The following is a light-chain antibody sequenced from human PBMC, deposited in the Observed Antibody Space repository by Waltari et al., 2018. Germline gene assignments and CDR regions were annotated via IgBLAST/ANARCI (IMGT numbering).Light chain of an antibody. CDR2: GAS. V-gene: IGKV3-15*01. CDR3: QQYDDWPPT. Sequence: ETVMTQSPATLSVSPGERATLSCRASQSVSSNLAWYQQKPGQAPRLLIYGASTRVTGIPARFSGSGSGTEFTLTISSLQSEDFAVYWCQQYDDWPPTFGQGTKVEIK. J-gene: IGKJ1*01. CDR1: QSVSSN.